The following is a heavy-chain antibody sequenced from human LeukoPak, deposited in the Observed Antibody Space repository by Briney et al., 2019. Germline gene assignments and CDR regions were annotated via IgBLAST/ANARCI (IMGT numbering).Heavy chain of an antibody. CDR2: ISSSSSYI. V-gene: IGHV3-21*01. CDR3: ARVVWDSSGYYIDF. D-gene: IGHD3-22*01. CDR1: GFTVSSNY. Sequence: GGSLRLSCAVSGFTVSSNYMSWVRQAPGKGLEWVSSISSSSSYIYYADSVKGRFTISRDNAKNSLYLQMNSLRAEDTAVYYCARVVWDSSGYYIDFWGQGTLVTVSS. J-gene: IGHJ4*02.